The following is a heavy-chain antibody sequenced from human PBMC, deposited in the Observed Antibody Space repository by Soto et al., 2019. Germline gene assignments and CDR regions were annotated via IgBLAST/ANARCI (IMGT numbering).Heavy chain of an antibody. Sequence: SQTLSLTCAISGDSVSSKSVAWNWIRQSPSRGLEWLGRTYYRSNWYNDYAITVKSRITINVDTSKNQFSLQLNSVTPEDTAVYFCARTRVSDSYNYSGMAVWGQGTTVTVSS. CDR3: ARTRVSDSYNYSGMAV. CDR2: TYYRSNWYN. CDR1: GDSVSSKSVA. V-gene: IGHV6-1*01. J-gene: IGHJ6*02. D-gene: IGHD3-16*01.